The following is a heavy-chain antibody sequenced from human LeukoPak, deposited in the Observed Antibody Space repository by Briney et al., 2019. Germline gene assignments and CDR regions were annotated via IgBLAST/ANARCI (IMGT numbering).Heavy chain of an antibody. V-gene: IGHV3-49*03. CDR3: TRDYVWGSYRLLDY. CDR2: IRSKAYGGTT. Sequence: PGGSLRLSCTASGFTFGDYAMSWFRQAPGKGLEWVGFIRSKAYGGTTEYAASVKGRFTISRDDTKSIAYLQMNSLKTEDTAVYYYTRDYVWGSYRLLDYWGQGTLVTVSS. CDR1: GFTFGDYA. J-gene: IGHJ4*02. D-gene: IGHD3-16*02.